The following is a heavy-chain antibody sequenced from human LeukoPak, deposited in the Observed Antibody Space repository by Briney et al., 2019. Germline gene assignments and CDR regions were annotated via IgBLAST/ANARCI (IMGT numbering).Heavy chain of an antibody. CDR2: IRSSSRNM. CDR3: TRGDGYDFFGY. CDR1: GFTLSTYT. Sequence: GGSLRLSCAASGFTLSTYTMNWVRQAPGKGLEWVSSIRSSSRNMNYADSVKGRFTVSRDNAKNSLYLQMNSLRAEDTAVYYCTRGDGYDFFGYWGQGTLVTVST. V-gene: IGHV3-21*01. D-gene: IGHD5-24*01. J-gene: IGHJ4*02.